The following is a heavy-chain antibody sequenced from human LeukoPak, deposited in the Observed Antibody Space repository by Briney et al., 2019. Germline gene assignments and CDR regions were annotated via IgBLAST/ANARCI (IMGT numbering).Heavy chain of an antibody. CDR1: GFAFSSYA. J-gene: IGHJ4*02. CDR2: ISGSGGNA. Sequence: GGSLRLSCAASGFAFSSYAITWVRQAPGKGLEWVSGISGSGGNAYYADSVKGRFTISRDNSKNTLYLQMNSLRAEDTAVYYCAKEMYDFWSGYYTSYFDYWGQGTLVTVSS. D-gene: IGHD3-3*01. V-gene: IGHV3-23*01. CDR3: AKEMYDFWSGYYTSYFDY.